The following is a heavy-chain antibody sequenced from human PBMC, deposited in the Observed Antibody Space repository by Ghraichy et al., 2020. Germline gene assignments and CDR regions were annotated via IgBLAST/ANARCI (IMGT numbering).Heavy chain of an antibody. Sequence: SETLSLTCTVSGGSISSSSYYWGWIRQPPGKGLEWIGSIYYSGSTYYNPSLKSRVTISVDTSKNQFSLKLSSVTAADTAVYYCARHWHSYPQLVRWFSYYFDYWGQGTLVTVSS. CDR1: GGSISSSSYY. V-gene: IGHV4-39*01. J-gene: IGHJ4*02. CDR2: IYYSGST. CDR3: ARHWHSYPQLVRWFSYYFDY. D-gene: IGHD4-23*01.